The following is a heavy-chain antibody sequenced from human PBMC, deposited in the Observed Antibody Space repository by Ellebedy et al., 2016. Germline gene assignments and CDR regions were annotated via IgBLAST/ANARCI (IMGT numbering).Heavy chain of an antibody. D-gene: IGHD6-19*01. Sequence: GESLKISCAASGFTFSSYGMHWVRQAPGKGLEWVAVISYDGSNKYYADSVKVLFTISRDNSKNTLYLQMNSLRDEETAVYYCAKISSGWVYYFDYWGQGTLVTVSS. CDR3: AKISSGWVYYFDY. CDR1: GFTFSSYG. J-gene: IGHJ4*02. CDR2: ISYDGSNK. V-gene: IGHV3-30*18.